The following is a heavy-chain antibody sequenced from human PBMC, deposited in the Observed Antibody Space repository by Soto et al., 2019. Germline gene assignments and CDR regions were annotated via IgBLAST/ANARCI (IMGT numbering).Heavy chain of an antibody. CDR3: VSAPGDSPQFDS. CDR1: GGSFSGADYY. V-gene: IGHV4-30-4*01. J-gene: IGHJ4*02. Sequence: VSLTCTVSGGSFSGADYYWTWIRQPPGKGLEWIGYIYYSGSTYYNPSLKSRVTISLDTSKSQFSLKLTSGTAADTAVYYCVSAPGDSPQFDSWGQGTLVTVSS. D-gene: IGHD4-17*01. CDR2: IYYSGST.